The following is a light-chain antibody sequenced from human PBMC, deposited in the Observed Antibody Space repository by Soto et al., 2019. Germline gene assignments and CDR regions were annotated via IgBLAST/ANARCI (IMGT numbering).Light chain of an antibody. Sequence: DVQLTKSPSTLSTSVGDRVTITCRAGDNISSWLAWYQQKPGKAPKLLIYKASSLESGVPSRFSGSGSGTEFTLTIICRLPDDFAPYFCQQYNSYWWTFGGGTKVDIK. CDR3: QQYNSYWWT. CDR1: DNISSW. J-gene: IGKJ4*02. CDR2: KAS. V-gene: IGKV1-5*03.